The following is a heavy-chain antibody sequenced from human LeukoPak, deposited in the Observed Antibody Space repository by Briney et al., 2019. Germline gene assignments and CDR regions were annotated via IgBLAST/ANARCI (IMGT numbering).Heavy chain of an antibody. J-gene: IGHJ4*02. Sequence: ASVTVSCKASGYSFNSYGISWVRQAPGQGLEWMGWISAYDGDTNYAQSLQGRVTMTTDTSTTTAYMELTGLRSDDTAVYYCARGLYSSSWYFDYWGQGTLVTVSS. CDR1: GYSFNSYG. V-gene: IGHV1-18*01. CDR3: ARGLYSSSWYFDY. CDR2: ISAYDGDT. D-gene: IGHD6-13*01.